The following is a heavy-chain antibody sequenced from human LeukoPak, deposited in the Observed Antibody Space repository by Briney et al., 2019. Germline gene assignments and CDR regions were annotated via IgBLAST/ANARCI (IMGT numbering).Heavy chain of an antibody. J-gene: IGHJ3*02. CDR3: ARSYYYDSSGYRIWRWADAFDI. D-gene: IGHD3-22*01. CDR1: GGSISSSGYY. Sequence: SETLPLTCTVSGGSISSSGYYWGWIRQPPGKGLEWIGSIYYSGSTYYNPSLKSRVTISVDTSKNQFSLKLSSVTAADTAVYYCARSYYYDSSGYRIWRWADAFDIWGQGTMVTVS. V-gene: IGHV4-39*01. CDR2: IYYSGST.